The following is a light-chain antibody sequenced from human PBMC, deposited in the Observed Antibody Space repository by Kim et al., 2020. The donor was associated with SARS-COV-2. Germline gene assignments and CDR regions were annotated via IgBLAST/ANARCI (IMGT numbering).Light chain of an antibody. CDR2: WAS. V-gene: IGKV4-1*01. J-gene: IGKJ1*01. Sequence: DIVMTQSPDSLAVSLGERATINCKSSQSVLYSSNSKNYLAWYQQKPRQPPKLLIYWASTRESGVPDRFSGSGSGTDFTLTISSLQAEDVAVYYCQQYYSTPRTFGQGTKVEIK. CDR1: QSVLYSSNSKNY. CDR3: QQYYSTPRT.